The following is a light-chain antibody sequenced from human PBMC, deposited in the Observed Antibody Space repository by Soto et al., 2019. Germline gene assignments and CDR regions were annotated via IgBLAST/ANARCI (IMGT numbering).Light chain of an antibody. J-gene: IGKJ2*01. CDR1: QSVSSY. CDR3: QQRSNWPLMYT. CDR2: DAS. Sequence: EIVLTQSPATLSLSPGERATLSCRASQSVSSYLAWYQQKPGQAPRLLIYDASNRATGIPARFSGSGSGTDFPFTISSLEPEDFAVYYCQQRSNWPLMYTFGQGTKLEIK. V-gene: IGKV3-11*01.